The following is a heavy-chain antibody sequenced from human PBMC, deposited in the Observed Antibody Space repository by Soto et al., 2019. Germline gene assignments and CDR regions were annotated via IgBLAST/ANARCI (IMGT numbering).Heavy chain of an antibody. D-gene: IGHD3-10*01. Sequence: QITLKESGPTLVKPTQTLTLTCTFSGFSLITSGVGVGWIRPPPGQALEWLALIYWDDDKRYSPSLKSRLTITNDTSKKQVVLTMTSMDPVDTATYFCAHSHGSGSYRRDNWFDPWCQGTMVTVSS. CDR1: GFSLITSGVG. V-gene: IGHV2-5*02. CDR2: IYWDDDK. CDR3: AHSHGSGSYRRDNWFDP. J-gene: IGHJ5*02.